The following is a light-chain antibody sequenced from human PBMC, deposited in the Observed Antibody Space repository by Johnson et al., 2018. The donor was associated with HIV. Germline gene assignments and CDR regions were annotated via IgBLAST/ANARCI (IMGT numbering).Light chain of an antibody. J-gene: IGLJ1*01. CDR3: ETWDSSLSGYYV. CDR1: SSNIGNNY. CDR2: DNN. V-gene: IGLV1-51*01. Sequence: QSVLTQPPSVSAAPGQKVTISCSGSSSNIGNNYVSWYQQLPGTAPKLLIYDNNKRPSGIPDRFSGSKSGSSATLRITGLQTGDEADYYCETWDSSLSGYYVFGTGTKPTVL.